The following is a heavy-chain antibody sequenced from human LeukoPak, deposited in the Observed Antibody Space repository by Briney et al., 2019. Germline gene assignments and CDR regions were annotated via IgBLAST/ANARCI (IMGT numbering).Heavy chain of an antibody. J-gene: IGHJ3*02. CDR3: AREEGGGSKDLDAFDI. Sequence: SETLSLTCAVSDGSISSSNWWSWVRQPPGKGLEWIGEIYHSGSTNYNPSLKSRVTISVDKSKNQFSLKLSSVTAADTAVYYCAREEGGGSKDLDAFDIWGQGTMVTVSS. D-gene: IGHD1-26*01. CDR1: DGSISSSNW. CDR2: IYHSGST. V-gene: IGHV4-4*02.